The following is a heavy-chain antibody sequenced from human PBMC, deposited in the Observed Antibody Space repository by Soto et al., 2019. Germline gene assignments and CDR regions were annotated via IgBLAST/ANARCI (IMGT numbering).Heavy chain of an antibody. CDR1: GYTFPNYG. Sequence: QVQLVQSGAEVKKPGASVKVSCNASGYTFPNYGITWVRQAPGQGLEWMGWISAYKANIKYAQKFQGRVTLTTDTSTSTAYMELRSLRSDDTAIYYCARDLDGSGAYYTDFWGQGTLVTVSS. J-gene: IGHJ4*02. CDR3: ARDLDGSGAYYTDF. D-gene: IGHD3-10*01. V-gene: IGHV1-18*01. CDR2: ISAYKANI.